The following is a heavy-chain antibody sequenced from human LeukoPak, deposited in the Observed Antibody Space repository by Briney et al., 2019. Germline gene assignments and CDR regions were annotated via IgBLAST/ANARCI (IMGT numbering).Heavy chain of an antibody. CDR3: AREVWFGELSAATYYMDV. D-gene: IGHD3-10*01. CDR1: GFTFSSYW. V-gene: IGHV3-74*01. Sequence: GGSLRLYCAASGFTFSSYWMHWVRQAPGKGLVWVSRINSDGSSTSYADSVKGRFTISRDNAKNTLYLQMNSLRAEDTAVYYCAREVWFGELSAATYYMDVWGKGTTVTVSS. J-gene: IGHJ6*03. CDR2: INSDGSST.